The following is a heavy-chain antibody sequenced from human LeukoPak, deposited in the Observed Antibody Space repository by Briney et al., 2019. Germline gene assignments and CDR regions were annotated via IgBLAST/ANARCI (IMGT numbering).Heavy chain of an antibody. Sequence: NRGESLKISCKGSGYSFTNYWIAWVRQMPGKGLEWMGIIYPNDSDTRYSPSFQGQVTISADKSISTAYLQWSSQKASDTAMYYCARIWLRAFDIWGQGTMVTVSS. CDR2: IYPNDSDT. CDR1: GYSFTNYW. CDR3: ARIWLRAFDI. J-gene: IGHJ3*02. V-gene: IGHV5-51*01. D-gene: IGHD3-16*01.